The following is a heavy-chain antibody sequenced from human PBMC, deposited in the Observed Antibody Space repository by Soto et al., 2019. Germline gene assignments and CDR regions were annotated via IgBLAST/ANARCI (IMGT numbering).Heavy chain of an antibody. V-gene: IGHV4-61*01. D-gene: IGHD2-15*01. J-gene: IGHJ6*02. CDR1: GGSVSSGSYY. CDR3: ARDLRYCSGGSCRNYYYYYGMDV. Sequence: SETLSLTCTVSGGSVSSGSYYWSWIRQPPGKGLEWIGYIYYSGSTNYNPSLKSRVTISVDTSKNQFSLKLSSVTAADTAVYYCARDLRYCSGGSCRNYYYYYGMDVWGQGTTVTVSS. CDR2: IYYSGST.